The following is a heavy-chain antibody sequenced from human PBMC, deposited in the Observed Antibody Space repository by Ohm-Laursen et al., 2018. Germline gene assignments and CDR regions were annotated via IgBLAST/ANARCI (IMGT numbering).Heavy chain of an antibody. CDR3: VTQKSVAAAGS. J-gene: IGHJ4*02. CDR1: GFTFSNAW. V-gene: IGHV3-15*01. D-gene: IGHD6-13*01. CDR2: IYSKAVGGTT. Sequence: SLRLSCTASGFTFSNAWMSWVRQAPGKGLEWVARIYSKAVGGTTDYAAPVKGRFTISRDDSKNTLYLQMNSLRSEDTAVYYCVTQKSVAAAGSWGQGTLVTVSS.